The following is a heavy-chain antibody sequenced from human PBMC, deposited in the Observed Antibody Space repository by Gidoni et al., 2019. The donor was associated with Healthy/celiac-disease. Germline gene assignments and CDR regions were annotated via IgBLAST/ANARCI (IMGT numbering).Heavy chain of an antibody. D-gene: IGHD7-27*01. J-gene: IGHJ5*02. CDR2: IIPILGIA. V-gene: IGHV1-69*04. CDR3: ASPFLSLTGEGDWFDP. CDR1: GGTSSSYA. Sequence: QVQLVQPGAEVKKPGSSVKVSCKASGGTSSSYAISWVRQAPGQGLEWMGRIIPILGIANYAQKFQGRVTITADKSTSTAYMELGSLRSEDTAVYYCASPFLSLTGEGDWFDPWGQGTLVTVSS.